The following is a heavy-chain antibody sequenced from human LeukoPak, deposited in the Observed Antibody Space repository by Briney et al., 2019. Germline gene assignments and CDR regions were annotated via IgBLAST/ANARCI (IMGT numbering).Heavy chain of an antibody. Sequence: WGSLRLSGPASAFTFSSYAMSGVRKPPGKGMEWASTIGRSGDTLDDDNSVTGRFTISKDNSKNTLYLQLNSLRAEDTAVYYCARQQLLAIDSWGQRTLVTVSS. V-gene: IGHV3-23*01. CDR1: AFTFSSYA. J-gene: IGHJ4*02. D-gene: IGHD6-19*01. CDR2: IGRSGDTL. CDR3: ARQQLLAIDS.